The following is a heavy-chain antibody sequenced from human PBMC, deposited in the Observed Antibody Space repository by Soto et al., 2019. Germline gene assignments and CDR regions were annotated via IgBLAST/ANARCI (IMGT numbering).Heavy chain of an antibody. J-gene: IGHJ6*03. CDR3: ARVRFPSAPRRPLDYYFMDV. CDR2: VCGGGSGR. Sequence: VQLVESGGGLVQPGGSLRLSCAASGFTFGSYAMTWVRQAPGKGLEWVSVVCGGGSGRYYSDSVEARFTISRDNPKNLLYRQMNTLRAEDTAVYFCARVRFPSAPRRPLDYYFMDVWGSGTTITVSS. D-gene: IGHD6-6*01. CDR1: GFTFGSYA. V-gene: IGHV3-23*04.